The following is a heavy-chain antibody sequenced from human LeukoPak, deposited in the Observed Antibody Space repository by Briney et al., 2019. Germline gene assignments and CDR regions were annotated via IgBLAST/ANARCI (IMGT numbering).Heavy chain of an antibody. CDR2: IYYTGST. CDR3: ARFHGSSWYSPFDP. J-gene: IGHJ5*02. V-gene: IGHV4-59*08. Sequence: SETLSLTCTVSGGFISNYYWSWIRQPPGKRLECIGYIYYTGSTNYNPSLKSRVTISIDTSKNQFSLKLNSVTAADTAVYYCARFHGSSWYSPFDPWGQGTLVTVSS. D-gene: IGHD6-13*01. CDR1: GGFISNYY.